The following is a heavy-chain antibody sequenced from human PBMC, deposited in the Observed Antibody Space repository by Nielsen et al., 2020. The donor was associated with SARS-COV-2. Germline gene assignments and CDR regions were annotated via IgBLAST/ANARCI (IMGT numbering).Heavy chain of an antibody. J-gene: IGHJ4*02. V-gene: IGHV3-21*01. D-gene: IGHD6-13*01. Sequence: GGSLRLSCAASGFTFSSYSMNWVRQAPGKGLEWVSSISSSSSYIYYADSVKGRFTISRDNAKNSLYLQMNSLRAEDTAVYYCARDLYISSSWHGGLFDYWGQGTLVTVSS. CDR1: GFTFSSYS. CDR3: ARDLYISSSWHGGLFDY. CDR2: ISSSSSYI.